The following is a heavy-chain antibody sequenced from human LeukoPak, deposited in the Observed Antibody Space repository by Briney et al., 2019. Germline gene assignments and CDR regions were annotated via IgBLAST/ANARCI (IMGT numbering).Heavy chain of an antibody. CDR1: GGSIKTYY. CDR3: AAGSRPYYFYYMAV. J-gene: IGHJ6*03. CDR2: MSYSGTS. V-gene: IGHV4-59*08. Sequence: PSETLSLTCTVSGGSIKTYYWSWSRQSPGKGLEWIGYMSYSGTSNYIPSLKSRVSMTIDISKNQFSLKLTSVTAADTALYFCAAGSRPYYFYYMAVWGTGTTVTVSS.